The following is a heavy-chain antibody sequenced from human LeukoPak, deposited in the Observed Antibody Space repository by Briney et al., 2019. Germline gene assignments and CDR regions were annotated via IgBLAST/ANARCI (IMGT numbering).Heavy chain of an antibody. CDR3: ARVSVGVTKSFDH. CDR2: IYHSGVT. Sequence: SEILSLTCAVSSYSISSGYYWGWLRQPPGKGLEWIVSIYHSGVTYYNPSLKSRVTVSVDTSKNQFSLQLSSVTAADTAVYYCARVSVGVTKSFDHWGQGTLVSVSS. D-gene: IGHD1-26*01. J-gene: IGHJ4*02. CDR1: SYSISSGYY. V-gene: IGHV4-38-2*01.